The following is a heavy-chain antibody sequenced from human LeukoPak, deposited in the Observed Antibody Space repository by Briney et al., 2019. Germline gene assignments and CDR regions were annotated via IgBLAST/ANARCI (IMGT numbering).Heavy chain of an antibody. V-gene: IGHV3-23*01. D-gene: IGHD3-9*01. CDR3: AKNRLAPHP. Sequence: SGGSLRLSCAASGFTFSNSDMSWVRQAPGKGLEWVSAIGGSGSSTFYADSVKGRFTVSRDNSKNTLYLQMSSLRAEDTAVYYCAKNRLAPHPWGQGTLVTVSS. CDR2: IGGSGSST. CDR1: GFTFSNSD. J-gene: IGHJ5*02.